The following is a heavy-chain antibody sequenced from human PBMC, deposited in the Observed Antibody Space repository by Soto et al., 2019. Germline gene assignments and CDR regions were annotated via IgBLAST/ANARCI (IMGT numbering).Heavy chain of an antibody. Sequence: GGSLRLSCAASGFTFSSYSMNWVRQAPGKGLEWVSSISSSSSYIYYADSVKGRFTISRDNAKNSLYLQMNSLRAEDTAVYYCARDYDFRSGYPYYFDYWGQGTLVTVSS. CDR1: GFTFSSYS. D-gene: IGHD3-3*01. V-gene: IGHV3-21*01. CDR2: ISSSSSYI. J-gene: IGHJ4*02. CDR3: ARDYDFRSGYPYYFDY.